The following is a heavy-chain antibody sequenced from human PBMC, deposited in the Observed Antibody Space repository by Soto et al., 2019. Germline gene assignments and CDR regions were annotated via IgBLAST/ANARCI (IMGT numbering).Heavy chain of an antibody. V-gene: IGHV1-69*02. J-gene: IGHJ4*02. Sequence: QVQLVQSGAEVKKPGSSVKVSCKASGGTFSIYTISWVRQAPGQGLEWMGRIIPILGLANYAQTFQGRVTITADKSTSTDYMELSSLRSEDTAVYYCASRYDSSDYWGQGTLVTVSS. CDR1: GGTFSIYT. CDR3: ASRYDSSDY. CDR2: IIPILGLA. D-gene: IGHD3-22*01.